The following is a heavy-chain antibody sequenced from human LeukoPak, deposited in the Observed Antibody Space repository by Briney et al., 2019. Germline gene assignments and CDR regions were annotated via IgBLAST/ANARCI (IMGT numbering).Heavy chain of an antibody. D-gene: IGHD4/OR15-4a*01. J-gene: IGHJ6*03. CDR2: IYYSGST. Sequence: SETLSLTCTVSGGSISSSSYYWGWIRQPPGKGLEWIGSIYYSGSTYYNPSLKSRVTISVDTSKNQLSLKLSSVTAADTAVYYCARRKGAYSYYYYYMDVWGKGTPVTVSS. CDR1: GGSISSSSYY. CDR3: ARRKGAYSYYYYYMDV. V-gene: IGHV4-39*01.